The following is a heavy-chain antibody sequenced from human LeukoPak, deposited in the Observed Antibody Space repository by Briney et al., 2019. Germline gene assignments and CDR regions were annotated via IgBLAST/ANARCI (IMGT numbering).Heavy chain of an antibody. CDR1: GGSISSGGYY. Sequence: PSETLSLTCTVSGGSISSGGYYWSWIRQHPGKGLEWIGYIYYSGSTYYNPSLKSRVTISVDTSKNQFSLKLSSVTAADTAVYFCVRARNISTRSYWYFDLWGRDTLVTVSS. D-gene: IGHD6-6*01. J-gene: IGHJ2*01. V-gene: IGHV4-31*03. CDR2: IYYSGST. CDR3: VRARNISTRSYWYFDL.